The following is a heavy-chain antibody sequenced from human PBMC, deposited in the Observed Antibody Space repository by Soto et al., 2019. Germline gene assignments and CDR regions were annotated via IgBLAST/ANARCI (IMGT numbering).Heavy chain of an antibody. Sequence: QVQLQQWGAGLLKPSETLSLTCAVYGGSFSGYYWSWIRQPPGKGLEWIGEINHSGSTNYNPSLKSRVTISVDTSKNQFSLKLSSVTAADTAVYYCARGQQVGYAARPDYYGMDVWGQGTTVTVSS. CDR3: ARGQQVGYAARPDYYGMDV. V-gene: IGHV4-34*01. CDR1: GGSFSGYY. J-gene: IGHJ6*02. D-gene: IGHD6-6*01. CDR2: INHSGST.